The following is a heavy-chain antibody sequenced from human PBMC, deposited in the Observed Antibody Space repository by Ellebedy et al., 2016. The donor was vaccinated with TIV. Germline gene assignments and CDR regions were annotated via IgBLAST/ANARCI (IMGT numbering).Heavy chain of an antibody. CDR3: ARPDSEDNYMDV. Sequence: GGSLRLXXAASGFTFDDYAMHWVRQAPGKGLEWVSGISWNSGTIGYADSVKGRFTISRDDSKNTLYLQMNSLRGEDTAVYYCARPDSEDNYMDVWGKGTAVTVSS. CDR2: ISWNSGTI. CDR1: GFTFDDYA. J-gene: IGHJ6*03. V-gene: IGHV3-9*01.